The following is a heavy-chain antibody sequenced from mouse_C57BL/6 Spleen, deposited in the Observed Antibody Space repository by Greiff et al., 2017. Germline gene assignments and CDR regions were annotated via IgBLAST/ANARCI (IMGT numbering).Heavy chain of an antibody. J-gene: IGHJ4*01. CDR2: IWSDGST. CDR3: ARHGGYDYDGLYYYAMDY. V-gene: IGHV2-6-1*01. CDR1: GFSLTSYG. Sequence: VKLVESGPGLVAPSQSLSITCTVSGFSLTSYGVHWVRQPPGKGLEWLVVIWSDGSTTYNSALKSRLSISKDNSKSQVFLKMNSLQTDDTAMYYCARHGGYDYDGLYYYAMDYWGQGTSVTVSS. D-gene: IGHD2-4*01.